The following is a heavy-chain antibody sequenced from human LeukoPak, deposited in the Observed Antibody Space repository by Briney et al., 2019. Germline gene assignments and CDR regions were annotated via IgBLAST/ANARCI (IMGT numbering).Heavy chain of an antibody. D-gene: IGHD3-22*01. V-gene: IGHV1-18*01. J-gene: IGHJ4*02. CDR3: ARDWGDYYDSSGYWFDY. CDR1: GYTFISYG. CDR2: ISAYNGNT. Sequence: GASVKVSCKASGYTFISYGISWVRQAPGQGLEWMGWISAYNGNTNYAQKLQGRVTMTTDTSTSTAYMELRSLRSDDAAVYYCARDWGDYYDSSGYWFDYWGQGTLVTVSS.